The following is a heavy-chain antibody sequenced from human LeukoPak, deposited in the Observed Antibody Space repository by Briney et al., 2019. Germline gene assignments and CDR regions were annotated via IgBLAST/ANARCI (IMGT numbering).Heavy chain of an antibody. Sequence: GGSLRLSSAASGFTFDDYAIHWVGQAPGQGLEWVSGISWNSGSIGYADYVKGRVTISRDNSKNTLYLQMNSRRAEDTAVYYCAKLGGTYSNYFDYWGQGTLVTVSS. CDR3: AKLGGTYSNYFDY. J-gene: IGHJ4*02. D-gene: IGHD1-26*01. CDR2: ISWNSGSI. CDR1: GFTFDDYA. V-gene: IGHV3-9*01.